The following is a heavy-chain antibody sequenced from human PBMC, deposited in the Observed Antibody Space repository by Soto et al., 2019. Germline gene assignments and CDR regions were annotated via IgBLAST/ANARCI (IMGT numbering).Heavy chain of an antibody. D-gene: IGHD5-18*01. V-gene: IGHV3-73*01. CDR2: IRSKANSYAT. Sequence: PGGSLRLSCAASGFTFSGSPMHWVRQASGRGLAWVGRIRSKANSYATAYAASVKGRFTISRDDSKNTAYLQMNSLKTEDTAVYYCTRNVDTAMVPIDYGMDVWGQGTTVTVSS. J-gene: IGHJ6*02. CDR1: GFTFSGSP. CDR3: TRNVDTAMVPIDYGMDV.